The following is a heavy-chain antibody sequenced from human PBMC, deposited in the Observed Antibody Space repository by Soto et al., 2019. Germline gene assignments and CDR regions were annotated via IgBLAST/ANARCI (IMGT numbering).Heavy chain of an antibody. J-gene: IGHJ6*02. D-gene: IGHD2-15*01. CDR2: INPGDSDT. Sequence: PGESLKISCKGSGYSFIDYWIGWVRQVPGKGLEWMGVINPGDSDTRYSPSFQGQVTISADKSISTAYLQWSSLKASDTAMYYCARHLRYCSGGSCYPPYYYGMDVWGQGTTVTVSS. CDR1: GYSFIDYW. CDR3: ARHLRYCSGGSCYPPYYYGMDV. V-gene: IGHV5-51*01.